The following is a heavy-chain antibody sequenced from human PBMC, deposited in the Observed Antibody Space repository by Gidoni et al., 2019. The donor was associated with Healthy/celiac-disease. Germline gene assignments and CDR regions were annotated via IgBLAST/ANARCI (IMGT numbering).Heavy chain of an antibody. CDR1: GGSISSYY. J-gene: IGHJ2*01. CDR3: ARVQGPDLITGLNWYFDL. V-gene: IGHV4-59*01. Sequence: QVQLQESGPGLVKPSETLSLTCTVSGGSISSYYWSWIRQPPGKGLEWIGYIYYSGSTNYNPSLKSRVTISVDTSKNQFSLKLSSVTAADTAVYYCARVQGPDLITGLNWYFDLWGRGTLVTVSS. D-gene: IGHD3-9*01. CDR2: IYYSGST.